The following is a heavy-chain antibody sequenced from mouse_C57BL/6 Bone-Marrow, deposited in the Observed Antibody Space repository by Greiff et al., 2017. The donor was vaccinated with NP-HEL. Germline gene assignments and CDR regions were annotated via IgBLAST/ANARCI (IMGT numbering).Heavy chain of an antibody. Sequence: EVQLVESGGGLVKPGGSLKLSCAASGFTFSDSGMHWVRQAPEKGLEWVAYISSGSSTIYYADTVKGRFTISRDNAKNTLFLQMTSLRSEDTAMYYCARNYEGAWFAYWGQGTLVTVSA. J-gene: IGHJ3*01. V-gene: IGHV5-17*01. CDR3: ARNYEGAWFAY. CDR1: GFTFSDSG. D-gene: IGHD1-1*01. CDR2: ISSGSSTI.